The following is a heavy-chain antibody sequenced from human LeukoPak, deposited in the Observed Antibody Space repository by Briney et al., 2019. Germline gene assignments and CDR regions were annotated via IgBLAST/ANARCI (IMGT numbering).Heavy chain of an antibody. CDR1: GFTLSSYT. CDR2: INENSGLI. D-gene: IGHD6-19*01. J-gene: IGHJ5*02. V-gene: IGHV3-48*01. Sequence: PGGSLRLSCAASGFTLSSYTMNWVRQAPGKGLEWISYINENSGLIYYADSVKGRFAISRDNAKNSLYLQMNSLRAEDTAVYYCARGTSSGSRYGFDPWGQGNLVTVSS. CDR3: ARGTSSGSRYGFDP.